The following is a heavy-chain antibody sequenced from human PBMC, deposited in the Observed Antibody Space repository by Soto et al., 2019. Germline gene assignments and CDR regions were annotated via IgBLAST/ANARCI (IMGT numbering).Heavy chain of an antibody. J-gene: IGHJ4*02. D-gene: IGHD3-3*01. V-gene: IGHV3-7*03. CDR2: IKQDGSEK. CDR3: AKDIGRSFGNGYYIDY. CDR1: GFTFNSYW. Sequence: PGGSLRLSCAASGFTFNSYWMSWVRQAPGKGLEWVANIKQDGSEKNYVDSVKGRFTLSRDSAKNSLYLHMSGLSAEDTALYYCAKDIGRSFGNGYYIDYWGQGTQVTVSS.